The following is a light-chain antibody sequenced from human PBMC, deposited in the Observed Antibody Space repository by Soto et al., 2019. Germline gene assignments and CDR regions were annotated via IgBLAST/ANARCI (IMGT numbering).Light chain of an antibody. J-gene: IGKJ5*01. Sequence: EIVLTQSPATLSVSPGERATLSCRASQGISSLLAWYQQKPGQAPRLLIYAASTRAAGIPARFSGSGSGTDYTLTISSLEPEDFAVYYCQQRTRWPMTFGQGTRLEI. V-gene: IGKV3D-11*01. CDR1: QGISSL. CDR3: QQRTRWPMT. CDR2: AAS.